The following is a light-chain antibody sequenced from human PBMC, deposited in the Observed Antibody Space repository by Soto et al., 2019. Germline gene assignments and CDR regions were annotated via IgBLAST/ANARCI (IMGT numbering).Light chain of an antibody. J-gene: IGKJ1*01. CDR1: QSISSY. CDR3: QQYGSSPQT. Sequence: EIVMTQSPATLSVSPGETATLSCRASQSISSYLAWYQQKPGQAPRLLIHGASTRATGIPARFSGSGSGTEFTLTISRLEPEDFAVYYCQQYGSSPQTFGQGTKVDIK. V-gene: IGKV3-15*01. CDR2: GAS.